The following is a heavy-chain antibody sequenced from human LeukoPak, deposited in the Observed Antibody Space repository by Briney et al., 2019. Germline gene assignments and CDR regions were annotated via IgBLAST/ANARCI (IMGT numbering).Heavy chain of an antibody. V-gene: IGHV1-2*02. CDR1: GYTFTGYY. Sequence: ASVKVSCKASGYTFTGYYMHWVRQAPGQGLEWMGWINPNSGGTNYAQKFQGRVTMTTDTSTSTAYMELRSLRSDDTAVYYCARMMSIPVAGHRPLFDYWGQGTLVSVSS. D-gene: IGHD6-19*01. CDR2: INPNSGGT. CDR3: ARMMSIPVAGHRPLFDY. J-gene: IGHJ4*02.